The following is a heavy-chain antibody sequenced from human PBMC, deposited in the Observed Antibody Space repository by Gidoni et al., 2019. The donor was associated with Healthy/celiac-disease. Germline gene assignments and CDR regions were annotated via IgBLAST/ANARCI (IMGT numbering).Heavy chain of an antibody. CDR1: GFTLRSYS. V-gene: IGHV3-21*01. Sequence: EVQLVESGGGLVKPGGSLRLSCAASGFTLRSYSMNWVRQAPGKGLESVSSISSSSSYIYYADSVKGRFTISRDNAKNSLYLQMNSLRAEDTAVYYCARVSGYSYGSYYYYGMDVWGQGTTVTVSS. D-gene: IGHD5-18*01. CDR2: ISSSSSYI. J-gene: IGHJ6*02. CDR3: ARVSGYSYGSYYYYGMDV.